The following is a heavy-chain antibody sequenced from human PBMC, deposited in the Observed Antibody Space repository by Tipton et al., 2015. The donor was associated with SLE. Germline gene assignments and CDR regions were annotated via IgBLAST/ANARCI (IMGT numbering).Heavy chain of an antibody. V-gene: IGHV4-38-2*02. CDR3: ARQVGGQWLVRTAFDY. J-gene: IGHJ4*02. D-gene: IGHD6-19*01. CDR1: GYSITSGYF. Sequence: TLSLTCTVSGYSITSGYFWGWIRQPPGKGLEWIGNIYRSGNTYYNPPLKSRVTISVDTSKNQFSLKLRSVTAADTAVYYCARQVGGQWLVRTAFDYWGQGTLVTVSS. CDR2: IYRSGNT.